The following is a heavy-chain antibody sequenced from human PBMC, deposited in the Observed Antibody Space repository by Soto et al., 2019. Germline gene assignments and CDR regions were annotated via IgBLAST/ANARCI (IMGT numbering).Heavy chain of an antibody. V-gene: IGHV5-51*01. J-gene: IGHJ3*02. D-gene: IGHD3-16*02. CDR3: ARQSRLPLYYDYVWGSYRYDDAFDI. CDR1: GYSFTSYW. Sequence: EVQLVQSGAEVKKPGESLKISCKGSGYSFTSYWIGWVRQRPGKGLEWMGIIYPGESDTRYSPSFQGQVTISADKSISSAFLQGSSLKASDTAMYYCARQSRLPLYYDYVWGSYRYDDAFDIWGQGTMVTVCS. CDR2: IYPGESDT.